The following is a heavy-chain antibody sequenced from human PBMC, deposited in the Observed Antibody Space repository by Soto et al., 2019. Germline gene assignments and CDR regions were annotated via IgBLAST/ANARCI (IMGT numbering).Heavy chain of an antibody. V-gene: IGHV1-69*13. J-gene: IGHJ6*02. CDR2: IIPIFGTA. Sequence: GASVKVSCKASGGTFRSYAISWVRQAPGQGLEWMGGIIPIFGTANYAQKFQGRVTITADESTSTAYMELSSLRSEDTAVYYCARGDFWSGYYTYYYYGMDVWGQGTTVTVS. D-gene: IGHD3-3*01. CDR1: GGTFRSYA. CDR3: ARGDFWSGYYTYYYYGMDV.